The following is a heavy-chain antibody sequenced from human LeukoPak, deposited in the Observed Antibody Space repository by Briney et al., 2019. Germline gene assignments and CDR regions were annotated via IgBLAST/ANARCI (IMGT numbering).Heavy chain of an antibody. CDR1: GFTFGSYA. D-gene: IGHD6-19*01. CDR3: ARDAAVAGTEWERLCDYMDD. V-gene: IGHV3-30*04. J-gene: IGHJ6*03. CDR2: ISYDGSNK. Sequence: PGRSLRLSCAASGFTFGSYAMNWVRQAPGKGLEWVAVISYDGSNKYYADSVKGRFTISRDNSKNTLYLQMNRLRAEETAVYYCARDAAVAGTEWERLCDYMDDWGQGTTVTVSS.